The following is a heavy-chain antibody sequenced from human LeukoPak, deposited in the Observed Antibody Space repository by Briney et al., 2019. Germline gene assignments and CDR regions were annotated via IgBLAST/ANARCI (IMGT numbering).Heavy chain of an antibody. Sequence: SETLSLTCAVYGGSFSGYYWSWIRQPPGKGLEWIGEINHSGSTNYNPSLKSRVTISVDTSKNQFSLKLSSVTAADTAVYYCALRSYYKALGYWGQGTLVTVSS. D-gene: IGHD3-10*01. V-gene: IGHV4-34*01. J-gene: IGHJ4*02. CDR2: INHSGST. CDR3: ALRSYYKALGY. CDR1: GGSFSGYY.